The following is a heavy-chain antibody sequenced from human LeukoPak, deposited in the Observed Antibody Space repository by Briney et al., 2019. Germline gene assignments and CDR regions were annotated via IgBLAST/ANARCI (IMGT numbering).Heavy chain of an antibody. D-gene: IGHD1-26*01. CDR3: ARGGDYSGWFDP. Sequence: GRSLRLSCAASGFTFADYAMHWVRQTPGKGLEWVSGISWNSGNIDYADSVKGRFTISRDNAKNSLYLQMNYLRAEDTAVYYCARGGDYSGWFDPWGRGTLVTVSS. V-gene: IGHV3-9*01. CDR2: ISWNSGNI. J-gene: IGHJ5*02. CDR1: GFTFADYA.